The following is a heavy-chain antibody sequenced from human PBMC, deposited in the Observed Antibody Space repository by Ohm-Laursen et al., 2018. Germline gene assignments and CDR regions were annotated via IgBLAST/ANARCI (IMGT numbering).Heavy chain of an antibody. CDR2: ISFNSGSI. V-gene: IGHV3-9*01. CDR1: GLTFDDYA. CDR3: ATPHYYGSGSYSYGMDV. D-gene: IGHD3-10*01. Sequence: SLRLSCSATGLTFDDYAMHWVRQAPGKGLEWVSGISFNSGSIVYADSVKGRFTISRDNAKNSLYLQMNSLRAEDTAVYYCATPHYYGSGSYSYGMDVWGQGTTVTVSS. J-gene: IGHJ6*02.